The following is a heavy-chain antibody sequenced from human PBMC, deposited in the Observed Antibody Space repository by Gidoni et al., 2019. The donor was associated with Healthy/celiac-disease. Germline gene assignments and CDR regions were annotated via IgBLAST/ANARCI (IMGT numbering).Heavy chain of an antibody. CDR2: ISWNSGSI. V-gene: IGHV3-9*01. CDR3: AKASGGSSSFQH. CDR1: GFPFDYYA. Sequence: EVQLVESGGGLVQPGRSLRLSCAASGFPFDYYAMHWVRQAPGKGLEWVSGISWNSGSIGYADSVKGRFTISRDNAKNSLYLQMNSLRAEDTALYYCAKASGGSSSFQHWGQGTLVTVSS. J-gene: IGHJ1*01. D-gene: IGHD6-13*01.